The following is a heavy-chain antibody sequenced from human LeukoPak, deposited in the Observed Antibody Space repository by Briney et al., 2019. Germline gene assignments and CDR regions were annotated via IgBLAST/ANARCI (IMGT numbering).Heavy chain of an antibody. D-gene: IGHD2-2*01. J-gene: IGHJ4*02. CDR1: GFTFSDYY. Sequence: GGSLRLSCAASGFTFSDYYMSWIRQAPGKGLEWVSYISSSGSTIYYADSVKGRFTISRDNAKNSLYLQMNSLRAEDTAVYYCARAILGYCSSTSCYAVSSFRYWGQGTLVTVSS. CDR3: ARAILGYCSSTSCYAVSSFRY. V-gene: IGHV3-11*04. CDR2: ISSSGSTI.